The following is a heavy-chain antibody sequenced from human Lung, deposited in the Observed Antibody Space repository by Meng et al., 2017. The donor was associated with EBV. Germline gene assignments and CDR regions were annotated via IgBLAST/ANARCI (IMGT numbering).Heavy chain of an antibody. V-gene: IGHV4-39*01. J-gene: IGHJ4*02. D-gene: IGHD6-19*01. CDR1: GVSSSSNNYY. CDR2: IYYSGST. CDR3: ARPSPSIHSPRLDPFGD. Sequence: QEAVPRLVNPPATRSPTYTACGVSSSSNNYYWGWIRQPPGKGREWIGSIYYSGSTSYNPSLKSRVTISEDTSKNQFSLRLTSVTAADTAVYYCARPSPSIHSPRLDPFGDWGQGTLVTVSS.